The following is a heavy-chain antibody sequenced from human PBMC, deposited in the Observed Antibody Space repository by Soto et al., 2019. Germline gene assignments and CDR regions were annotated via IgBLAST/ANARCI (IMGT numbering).Heavy chain of an antibody. Sequence: PSETLSLTCTVSGGSISSYYWSWIRQPPGKGLEWIGYIYYSGSTNYNPSLKSRVTISVDTSKNQFSLKLSSVTAADTAVYYCAREPIAVAGDDAFDIWGQGTMVTVSS. J-gene: IGHJ3*02. CDR2: IYYSGST. D-gene: IGHD6-19*01. V-gene: IGHV4-59*01. CDR3: AREPIAVAGDDAFDI. CDR1: GGSISSYY.